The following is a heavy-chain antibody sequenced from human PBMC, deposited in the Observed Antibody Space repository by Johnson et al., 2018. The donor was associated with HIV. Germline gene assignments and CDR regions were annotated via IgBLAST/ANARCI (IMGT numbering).Heavy chain of an antibody. CDR2: IKQDGSEK. D-gene: IGHD6-13*01. Sequence: VQLVESGGGLVQPGGSLKLSCAASGFTFSGSAMHWVRQASGKGLEWVANIKQDGSEKYYMDSVRGRFTVSRDSAKNSLYLQMNSLRAEDTAVYYCAKGGSSWSDDAFDIWGQGTMVTVSS. CDR1: GFTFSGSA. CDR3: AKGGSSWSDDAFDI. J-gene: IGHJ3*02. V-gene: IGHV3-7*02.